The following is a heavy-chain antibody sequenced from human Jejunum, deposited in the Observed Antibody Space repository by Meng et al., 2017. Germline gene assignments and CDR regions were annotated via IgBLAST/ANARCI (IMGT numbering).Heavy chain of an antibody. V-gene: IGHV4-34*01. J-gene: IGHJ4*02. CDR3: ARHPLCSGADCYPG. CDR1: GESFSNYY. CDR2: ITHSGST. Sequence: QVQLQQWGAGLLKPSETLSLTCSVYGESFSNYYWNWIRQAPGKGLEWIGEITHSGSTKYDPSLKSRVTISQDTSKNQFSLQLSSVTAADTAVYYCARHPLCSGADCYPGWGQGALVTVSS. D-gene: IGHD2-21*02.